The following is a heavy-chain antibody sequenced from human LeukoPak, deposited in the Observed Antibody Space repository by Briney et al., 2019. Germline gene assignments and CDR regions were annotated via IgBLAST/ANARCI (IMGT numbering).Heavy chain of an antibody. J-gene: IGHJ4*02. CDR3: ARGRDGYRNPFDY. CDR2: INPNSGGT. CDR1: GYTFTSYY. D-gene: IGHD5-24*01. Sequence: ASVKVSCKASGYTFTSYYMHWVRQAPGQGLEWMGWINPNSGGTNYAQKFQGRVTMTRDTSISTAYMELSRLRSDDTAVYYCARGRDGYRNPFDYWGQGTLVTVSS. V-gene: IGHV1-2*02.